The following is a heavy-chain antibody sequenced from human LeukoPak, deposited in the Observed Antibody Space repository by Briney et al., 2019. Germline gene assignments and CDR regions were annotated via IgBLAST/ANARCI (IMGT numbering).Heavy chain of an antibody. Sequence: GGSLRLSCAASGFTFSSYAMSWVRQAPGKGLEWVSAISGSGDSTYHADSVKGRFTISRDNSKNTLYLQMNSLRAEDTAVYYCAKESFGSGWPEYYFDYWGQGTLVTVSS. CDR3: AKESFGSGWPEYYFDY. J-gene: IGHJ4*02. V-gene: IGHV3-23*01. CDR2: ISGSGDST. D-gene: IGHD6-19*01. CDR1: GFTFSSYA.